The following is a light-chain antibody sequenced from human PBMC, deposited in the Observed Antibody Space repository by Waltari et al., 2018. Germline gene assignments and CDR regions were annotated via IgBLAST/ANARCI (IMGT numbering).Light chain of an antibody. CDR1: QSVGSY. V-gene: IGKV3-11*01. Sequence: EIVLTQSPATLSLSPGERATLSCRASQSVGSYLAWYQQKPGQAPRLLIYDASNRATGIPARFSGSVSWTDFSLSIGSLETEDFAVYYCQHRSNWPPYTFGPGTKLEIK. J-gene: IGKJ2*01. CDR3: QHRSNWPPYT. CDR2: DAS.